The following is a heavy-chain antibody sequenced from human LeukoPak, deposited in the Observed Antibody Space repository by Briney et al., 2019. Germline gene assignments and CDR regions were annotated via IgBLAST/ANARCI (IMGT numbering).Heavy chain of an antibody. V-gene: IGHV1-2*02. Sequence: ASVKVSCKASGYTFTGYYIHWVRQAPGQGLEWMGWINPNSGGTNYAQKFQGRVTMTRDTSISTAYMELSRLRPDDTAVYYCAREDYYGSGSYWGQGTLVTVSS. CDR3: AREDYYGSGSY. CDR2: INPNSGGT. D-gene: IGHD3-10*01. J-gene: IGHJ4*02. CDR1: GYTFTGYY.